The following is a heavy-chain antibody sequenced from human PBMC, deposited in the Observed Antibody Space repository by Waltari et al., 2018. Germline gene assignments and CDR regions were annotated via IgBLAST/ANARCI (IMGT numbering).Heavy chain of an antibody. Sequence: EVQLVQSGAEVKKPGESLKISCKGSGYTFTNYWIGWVRQMPGKGLEWMGISYPIDSDTIYSPSFQGQVSISVDKSISTAYLQWSSLRASDTAMYYCARLVGGSGGTVVNWFDPWGQGTLVTVSS. CDR1: GYTFTNYW. V-gene: IGHV5-51*01. CDR2: SYPIDSDT. CDR3: ARLVGGSGGTVVNWFDP. D-gene: IGHD3-10*01. J-gene: IGHJ5*02.